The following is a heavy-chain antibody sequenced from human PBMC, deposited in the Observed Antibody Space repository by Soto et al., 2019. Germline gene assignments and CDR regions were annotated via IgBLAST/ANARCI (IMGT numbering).Heavy chain of an antibody. J-gene: IGHJ5*02. V-gene: IGHV4-59*01. D-gene: IGHD2-2*01. CDR2: IYYSGST. Sequence: SETLSLTCTVSGGSISSYYWSWIRQPPGKGLEWIGYIYYSGSTNYNPSLKSRVTISVDTSKNQFSLKLSSVTAADTAVYYCAAVPAATNWFDPWGQGTLVTVSS. CDR3: AAVPAATNWFDP. CDR1: GGSISSYY.